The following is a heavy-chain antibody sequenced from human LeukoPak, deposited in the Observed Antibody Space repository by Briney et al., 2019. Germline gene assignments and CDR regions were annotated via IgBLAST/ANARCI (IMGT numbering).Heavy chain of an antibody. Sequence: PGGSLRLSCAASGFTFSGYWMYWVRQAPGKGLVWVSLINSDGSSTNYADSVKGRFTNARDNAKNTLHLQVNSLRADDSAVYYWARHLGTYSDHWGQGTLVTVSS. CDR2: INSDGSST. CDR3: ARHLGTYSDH. CDR1: GFTFSGYW. J-gene: IGHJ4*02. D-gene: IGHD7-27*01. V-gene: IGHV3-74*01.